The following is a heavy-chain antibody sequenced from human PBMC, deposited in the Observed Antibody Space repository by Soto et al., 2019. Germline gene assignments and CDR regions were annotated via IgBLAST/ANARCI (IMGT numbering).Heavy chain of an antibody. CDR2: VSPHAANT. Sequence: PGGSLRLSCVASGFTFDSCGMHWVRQAPGKGLEWVAGVSPHAANTYYADSVRGRFIISRDDSRNTVYLDMNSLRGEDTAVYYCPTEGAKSSRNLDYWGQGTVVTVSS. V-gene: IGHV3-23*01. D-gene: IGHD1-26*01. CDR3: PTEGAKSSRNLDY. J-gene: IGHJ4*02. CDR1: GFTFDSCG.